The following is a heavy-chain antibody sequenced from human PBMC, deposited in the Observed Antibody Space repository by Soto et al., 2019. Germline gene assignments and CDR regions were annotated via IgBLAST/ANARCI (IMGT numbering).Heavy chain of an antibody. V-gene: IGHV1-18*01. Sequence: QVQLVQSGAEVKKPGASVRVSYKASGYTFRNFGYSWLRQAPGQRPEWMGWIAAYNGDTNFAPSLRGRLTMTTDTSTTTVYTELNSLTSDDTAVYYCARDRGTYFDYWGQGPMVTVSS. CDR2: IAAYNGDT. CDR3: ARDRGTYFDY. J-gene: IGHJ4*02. CDR1: GYTFRNFG.